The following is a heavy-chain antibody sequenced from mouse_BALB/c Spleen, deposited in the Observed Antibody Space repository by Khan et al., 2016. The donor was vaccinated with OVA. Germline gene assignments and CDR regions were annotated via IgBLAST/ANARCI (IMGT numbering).Heavy chain of an antibody. Sequence: QVQLQQPGAEIVKPGASVKLSCKASGYPLTSYWLHWLIQRPGQGLEWFGEIVLSDNYTNYNQTFKGKVTLTVDNSSSHTYMQLCSLTPEDSAVYYCARSCLYGSSTWFGYWGQGTLVTVSA. CDR1: GYPLTSYW. D-gene: IGHD1-1*01. J-gene: IGHJ3*01. CDR2: IVLSDNYT. CDR3: ARSCLYGSSTWFGY. V-gene: IGHV1-69*02.